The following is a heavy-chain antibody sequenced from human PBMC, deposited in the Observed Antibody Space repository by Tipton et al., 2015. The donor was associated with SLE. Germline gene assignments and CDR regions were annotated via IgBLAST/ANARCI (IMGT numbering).Heavy chain of an antibody. V-gene: IGHV4-34*01. CDR3: ASWTASGLTTYFDY. CDR2: ISHSGST. Sequence: TLSLTCAVYGGSLSNYYWSWIRQSPGKGLEWIGEISHSGSTNYKPSLKSRATISVDTSKNQFSLKLTSVTAADTAVYYCASWTASGLTTYFDYWGQGKLVTVSS. CDR1: GGSLSNYY. D-gene: IGHD3/OR15-3a*01. J-gene: IGHJ4*02.